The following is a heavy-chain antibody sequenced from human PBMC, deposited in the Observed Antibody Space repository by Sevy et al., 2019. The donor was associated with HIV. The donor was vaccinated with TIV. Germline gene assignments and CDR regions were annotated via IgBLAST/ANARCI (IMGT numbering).Heavy chain of an antibody. J-gene: IGHJ4*02. V-gene: IGHV3-30*04. CDR3: VREGRHYEYVSGTYHSGF. CDR1: GFSFNGYA. Sequence: GGSLRLSCAASGFSFNGYAMHWARQAPGKGLEWLAVISYDGSVKYYTESVKGRFTISRDNTKNTLFLQLNSLRPEDTAVYYCVREGRHYEYVSGTYHSGFRAQGTLVTVSS. D-gene: IGHD3-16*02. CDR2: ISYDGSVK.